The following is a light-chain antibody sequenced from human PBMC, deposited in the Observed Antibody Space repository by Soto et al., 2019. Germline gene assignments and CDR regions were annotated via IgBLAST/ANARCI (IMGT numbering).Light chain of an antibody. Sequence: QSALTQPASVSGSPGQSITISCTGTSSDVGGYDHVSWYQQHPGKAPKLIIYDVNIRPSGVSNRFSGSKSGNTASLAVSGLQAEDEDDYYCSSYTSRDTLVFGGGTKATVL. V-gene: IGLV2-14*03. CDR2: DVN. J-gene: IGLJ3*02. CDR3: SSYTSRDTLV. CDR1: SSDVGGYDH.